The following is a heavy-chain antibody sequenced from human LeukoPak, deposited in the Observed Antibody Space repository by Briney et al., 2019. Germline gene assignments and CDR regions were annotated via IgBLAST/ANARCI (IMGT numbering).Heavy chain of an antibody. J-gene: IGHJ4*02. D-gene: IGHD3-22*01. CDR1: SRSNNSYY. Sequence: PSVPQSLTCTVCSRSNNSYYWRCTRHPAGEGVECLRRIYPSGSHNLNPPLKTRVTMSVDTSKNQFSLKLSSVTAADTAVYYCERWGYYYDRSGYYRSGDFWGQGTPVTVSS. CDR2: IYPSGSH. CDR3: ERWGYYYDRSGYYRSGDF. V-gene: IGHV4-4*07.